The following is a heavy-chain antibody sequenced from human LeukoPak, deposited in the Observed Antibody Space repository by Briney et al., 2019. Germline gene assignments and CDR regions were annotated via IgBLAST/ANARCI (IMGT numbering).Heavy chain of an antibody. CDR1: GFTFSSYG. Sequence: PGGSLRLSCAASGFTFSSYGMHWVRQAPGKGLEWVAVISYDGSNKYYADSVKGRFTISRDNSKHTLYLQMNSLRAEDTAVYYCARGEWTPDYWGQGTLVTVSS. CDR2: ISYDGSNK. CDR3: ARGEWTPDY. J-gene: IGHJ4*02. D-gene: IGHD3-3*01. V-gene: IGHV3-30*03.